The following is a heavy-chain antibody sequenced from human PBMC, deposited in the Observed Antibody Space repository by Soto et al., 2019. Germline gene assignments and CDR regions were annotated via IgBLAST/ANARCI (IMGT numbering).Heavy chain of an antibody. J-gene: IGHJ5*02. CDR2: IIPIFGTA. CDR3: ARYMIPFGGVIVKGKGWFDP. D-gene: IGHD3-16*02. CDR1: GGTFSSYA. V-gene: IGHV1-69*12. Sequence: QVQLVQSGAEVKKPGSSVKVSCKASGGTFSSYAISWVRQAPGQGLEWMGGIIPIFGTANYAKKFQGRVTVTADESMSTAYMELSSMRSDDTAVYDCARYMIPFGGVIVKGKGWFDPWGQGTLVTVSS.